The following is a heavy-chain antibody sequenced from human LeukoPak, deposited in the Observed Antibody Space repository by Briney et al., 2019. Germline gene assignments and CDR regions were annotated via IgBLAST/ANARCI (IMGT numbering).Heavy chain of an antibody. V-gene: IGHV3-23*01. D-gene: IGHD3-10*01. J-gene: IGHJ4*02. CDR2: IGGSDGST. CDR3: VKDRYVARGDYLDF. CDR1: GFSVSSNY. Sequence: GGSLRLSCAASGFSVSSNYMNWVRQAPGKGLEWVSTIGGSDGSTYYADSVKGRFTISRDNAKNTQSLQMSSLRTEDTAIYYCVKDRYVARGDYLDFWGQGTLVTVSS.